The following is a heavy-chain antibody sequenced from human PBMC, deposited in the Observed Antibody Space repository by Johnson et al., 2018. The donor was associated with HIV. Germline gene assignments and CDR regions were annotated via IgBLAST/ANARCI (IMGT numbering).Heavy chain of an antibody. J-gene: IGHJ3*02. CDR3: AKGLMSGAFDI. Sequence: VQLVESGGGLVQPGGSLRLSCAASGFTFSRYWMSWVRQAPGKGLEWVGRLTSKTDGGTTDYGAPVKGRFTISRDDSKNTLYLQMNSLGAEDTAVYECAKGLMSGAFDIWGQGTMVTVSS. V-gene: IGHV3-15*01. D-gene: IGHD2-8*01. CDR1: GFTFSRYW. CDR2: LTSKTDGGTT.